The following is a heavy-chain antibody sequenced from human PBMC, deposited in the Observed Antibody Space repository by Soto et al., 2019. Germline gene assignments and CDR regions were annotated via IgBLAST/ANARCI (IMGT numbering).Heavy chain of an antibody. CDR2: TNAGNGNT. V-gene: IGHV1-3*01. D-gene: IGHD2-2*01. CDR3: ARGHLAVVPVASWFYYMDV. Sequence: QVQLVQSGAEVEKPGASVKVSCKASGYTFTNYAVHWVRQAPGQRLEWMGWTNAGNGNTRFSQKLQGRVTITRDSSARTVSMELSSLRSAGTSVYYCARGHLAVVPVASWFYYMDVWGKGTTVTVSS. J-gene: IGHJ6*03. CDR1: GYTFTNYA.